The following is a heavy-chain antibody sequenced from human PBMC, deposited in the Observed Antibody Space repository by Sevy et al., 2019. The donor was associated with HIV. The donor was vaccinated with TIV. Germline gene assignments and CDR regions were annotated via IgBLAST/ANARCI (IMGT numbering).Heavy chain of an antibody. D-gene: IGHD1-1*01. CDR3: ARVATRTHHYNWFDP. Sequence: SESLSLTCAVSGGSISSGGYSWSWIRQPPGKGLEWIGYIYHSGSTYYNPSLKSRLTISVDRSKNQFSLNLSSVTAADTAVYYCARVATRTHHYNWFDPWGQGTLVTVSS. V-gene: IGHV4-30-2*01. J-gene: IGHJ5*02. CDR2: IYHSGST. CDR1: GGSISSGGYS.